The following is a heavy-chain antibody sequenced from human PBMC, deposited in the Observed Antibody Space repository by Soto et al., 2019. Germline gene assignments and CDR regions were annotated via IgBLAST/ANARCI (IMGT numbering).Heavy chain of an antibody. CDR2: IWYDGSNK. V-gene: IGHV3-33*01. CDR1: GFTFSSYG. CDR3: ARDGSYYGSGNPTFDY. D-gene: IGHD3-10*01. J-gene: IGHJ4*02. Sequence: QVQLVESGGGVVQPGRSLRLSCAASGFTFSSYGMHWVRQAPGKGLEWVAVIWYDGSNKYYADSVKGRFTISRDNSKNTLYLQMNSLRAEDTAVYYCARDGSYYGSGNPTFDYWGQGTLVTVSS.